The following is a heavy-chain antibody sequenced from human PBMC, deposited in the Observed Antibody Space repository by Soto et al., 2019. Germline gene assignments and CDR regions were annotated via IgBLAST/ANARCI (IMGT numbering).Heavy chain of an antibody. Sequence: SVKVSCKASGGTFSSYAISWVRRAPGQGLEWMGGIIPIFGTANYAQKFQGRVTITADESTSTAYMELSSLRSEDTAVYYCLITIFGVVITHFDYRGQGTLVTVSS. CDR1: GGTFSSYA. D-gene: IGHD3-3*01. V-gene: IGHV1-69*13. CDR3: LITIFGVVITHFDY. CDR2: IIPIFGTA. J-gene: IGHJ4*02.